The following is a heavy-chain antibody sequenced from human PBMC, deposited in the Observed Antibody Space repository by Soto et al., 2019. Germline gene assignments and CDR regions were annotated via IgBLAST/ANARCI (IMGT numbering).Heavy chain of an antibody. CDR3: ARSGNGYDFSPLDY. Sequence: QVQLVQSGAELGKPGASVKVSCKASGYSFTSYGFTWVRQAPGQGLEWMGWISTHNGNTNYAQKLQGRVTLTTDTSTSTAYMEIESLTYDDTAMYYCARSGNGYDFSPLDYWGQGTLVTVSS. D-gene: IGHD5-12*01. J-gene: IGHJ4*02. CDR2: ISTHNGNT. CDR1: GYSFTSYG. V-gene: IGHV1-18*01.